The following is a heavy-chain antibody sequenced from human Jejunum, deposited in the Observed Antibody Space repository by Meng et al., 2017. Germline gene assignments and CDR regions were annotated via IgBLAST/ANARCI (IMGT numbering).Heavy chain of an antibody. CDR1: GGSTSSTNW. J-gene: IGHJ4*02. Sequence: SETLSLTCAVSGGSTSSTNWWSWVRQPPGKGLEWIGEIYQSGSTNYNPSLKSRVTISIAKSKSQISLQLSTVTAADTAVYSCATSNDRDGYYLGYWGQGTLVTVSS. CDR3: ATSNDRDGYYLGY. D-gene: IGHD5-24*01. CDR2: IYQSGST. V-gene: IGHV4-4*02.